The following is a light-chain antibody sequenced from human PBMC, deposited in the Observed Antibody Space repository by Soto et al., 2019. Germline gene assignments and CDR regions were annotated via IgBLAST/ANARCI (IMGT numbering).Light chain of an antibody. V-gene: IGLV2-8*01. CDR2: EVT. CDR1: SGDVGGYYY. J-gene: IGLJ1*01. CDR3: MSYVGSHYV. Sequence: QSVLTQPPSASGSPGQSVTISCTGTSGDVGGYYYVSWYQHHPGKVPKLIIYEVTKRPSGVPDRFSGSKSGNTASLTVSGLQAEDEADYYCMSYVGSHYVFGTGTKVTVL.